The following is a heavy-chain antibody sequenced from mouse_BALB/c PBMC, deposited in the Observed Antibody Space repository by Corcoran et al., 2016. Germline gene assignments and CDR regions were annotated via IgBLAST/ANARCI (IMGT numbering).Heavy chain of an antibody. Sequence: QIQLVQSGPELKKPGETVKISCKASGYTFTNYGMNWVKQAPGKGLKWMGWINTYTGEPTYADDFKGRFAFSLETSASTSYLQINNLKNEDTATYFCARPLYYYDSSYGYWGQGTTLTVSS. CDR1: GYTFTNYG. V-gene: IGHV9-3-1*01. D-gene: IGHD1-1*01. CDR2: INTYTGEP. J-gene: IGHJ2*01. CDR3: ARPLYYYDSSYGY.